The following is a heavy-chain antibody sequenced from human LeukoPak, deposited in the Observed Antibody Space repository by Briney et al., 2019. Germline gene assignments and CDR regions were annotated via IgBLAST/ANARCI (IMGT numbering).Heavy chain of an antibody. V-gene: IGHV4-59*12. Sequence: SETLPLTCTVSGGSISSYYWSWIRQPPGKGLEWIGYIYYSGSTNYNPSLKSRVTISVDKSKNQFSLNLSSVTAADTAVYYCARAAVPRTYYYDSSGRSFDYWGQGTLVTVSS. CDR2: IYYSGST. J-gene: IGHJ4*02. CDR3: ARAAVPRTYYYDSSGRSFDY. CDR1: GGSISSYY. D-gene: IGHD3-22*01.